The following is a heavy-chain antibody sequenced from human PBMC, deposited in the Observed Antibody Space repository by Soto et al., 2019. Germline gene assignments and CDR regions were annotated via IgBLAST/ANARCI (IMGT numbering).Heavy chain of an antibody. J-gene: IGHJ4*02. CDR2: IHYSGIT. CDR1: GGSISNYY. CDR3: ARGSTTEKVDS. V-gene: IGHV4-59*08. Sequence: SETLSLTCTVSGGSISNYYWSWIRHPPGKKLEWIGNIHYSGITNYNPSLKSRVTISVDTSKNQFSLKLTSVTAADTAMYYCARGSTTEKVDSWGQGILVTVSS.